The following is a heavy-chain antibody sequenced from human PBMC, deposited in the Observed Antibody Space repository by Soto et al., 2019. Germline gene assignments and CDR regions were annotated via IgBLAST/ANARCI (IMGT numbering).Heavy chain of an antibody. Sequence: SETLSLTCTVSGGSVSSGSYYWSWIRQPPGKGLEWIGYIYYSGSTNYNPSLKSRVTISVDTSKNQFSLKLSSVTAADTAVYYCARGIAAPTDDYYYYYGMDVWGQGTTVTVSS. J-gene: IGHJ6*02. CDR3: ARGIAAPTDDYYYYYGMDV. CDR2: IYYSGST. CDR1: GGSVSSGSYY. V-gene: IGHV4-61*01. D-gene: IGHD6-13*01.